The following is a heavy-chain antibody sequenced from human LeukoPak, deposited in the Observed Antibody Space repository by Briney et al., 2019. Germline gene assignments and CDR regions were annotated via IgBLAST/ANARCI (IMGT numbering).Heavy chain of an antibody. CDR1: GFTFSGHW. CDR2: INQGGSDK. CDR3: TRDRSRAEDD. J-gene: IGHJ4*02. Sequence: GGSLRLSCAASGFTFSGHWMSWVRQAPGKGLEWVANINQGGSDKYYVDSVKGRFTISGDNANNLLYLQMNSLRGEDTAVYYCTRDRSRAEDDWGQGTLVTVSS. V-gene: IGHV3-7*01. D-gene: IGHD1-14*01.